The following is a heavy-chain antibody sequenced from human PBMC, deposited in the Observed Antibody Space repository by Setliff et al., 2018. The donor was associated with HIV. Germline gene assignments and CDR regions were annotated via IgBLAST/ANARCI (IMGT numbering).Heavy chain of an antibody. D-gene: IGHD3-22*01. V-gene: IGHV3-15*01. CDR3: TTHQTHSSPGEWFQH. CDR1: GFTISNVW. J-gene: IGHJ1*01. Sequence: GGSLRLSCAASGFTISNVWMTWVRQAPGKGLEWVGRIKIKTDGGTIDYAAPVKGRFTISRDDSKNTLYLQMNSLKTEDTAVYYCTTHQTHSSPGEWFQHWGRGTLVTVSS. CDR2: IKIKTDGGTI.